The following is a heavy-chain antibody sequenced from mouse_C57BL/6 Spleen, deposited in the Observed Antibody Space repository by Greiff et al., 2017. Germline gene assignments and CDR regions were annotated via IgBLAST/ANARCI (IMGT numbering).Heavy chain of an antibody. Sequence: EVHLVESGGGLVQPKGSLKLSCAASGFTFNTYAMNWVRQAPGKGLEWVARIRSKSSNYATYYADSVKDRFTISRANTQRMLYLQMNNLTTADTAVSYGVRDGYYPVADWGQGTLVTVSA. CDR3: VRDGYYPVAD. CDR2: IRSKSSNYAT. V-gene: IGHV10-3*01. CDR1: GFTFNTYA. D-gene: IGHD2-3*01. J-gene: IGHJ3*01.